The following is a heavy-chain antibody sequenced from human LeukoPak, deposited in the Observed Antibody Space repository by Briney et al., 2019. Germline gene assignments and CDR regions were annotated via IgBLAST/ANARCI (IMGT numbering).Heavy chain of an antibody. J-gene: IGHJ4*02. CDR3: AKNLYSEYGDSGGSGVVDY. D-gene: IGHD4-23*01. CDR1: GFTFSSYW. V-gene: IGHV3-74*01. Sequence: PGGSLRLSCAASGFTFSSYWMHWVRQAPGKGLVWISRINSDGSSTSYADSVKGRFTIPRDNAKNTLYLQMNSLRAEDTAVYYCAKNLYSEYGDSGGSGVVDYWGQGTLATVSS. CDR2: INSDGSST.